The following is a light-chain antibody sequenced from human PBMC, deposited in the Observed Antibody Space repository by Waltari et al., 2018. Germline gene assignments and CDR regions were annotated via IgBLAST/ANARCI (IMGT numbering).Light chain of an antibody. V-gene: IGKV1-5*03. CDR1: QSINIW. CDR2: KAS. CDR3: QQYYTFSVT. J-gene: IGKJ5*01. Sequence: DIQMTQSPSTLSASVGDRVTITCRASQSINIWLAWYQQKPGKAPNLLIDKASNLASGVPSRFSGSGSGTEFTLTLNSLQPDDFATYYCQQYYTFSVTFGQGTRLEIK.